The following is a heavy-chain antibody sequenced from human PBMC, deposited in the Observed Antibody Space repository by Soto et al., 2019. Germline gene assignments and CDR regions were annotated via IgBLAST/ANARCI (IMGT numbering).Heavy chain of an antibody. CDR1: GYTFTSYG. CDR3: AKDLRNSGYDSVLWFDP. D-gene: IGHD5-12*01. Sequence: GASVKVSCKASGYTFTSYGVNWVRRAPGQGLEWMGWISAYNGNTNYAQKLQGRVTMTTDTSTSTAYMELRSLRSDDTAVYFCAKDLRNSGYDSVLWFDPWGQGTLVTVSS. CDR2: ISAYNGNT. V-gene: IGHV1-18*01. J-gene: IGHJ5*02.